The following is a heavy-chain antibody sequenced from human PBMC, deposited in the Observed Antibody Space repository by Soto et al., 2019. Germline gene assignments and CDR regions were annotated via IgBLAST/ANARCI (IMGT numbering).Heavy chain of an antibody. D-gene: IGHD3-10*01. CDR3: ARVLRTTEPLLWFGEKSWDV. J-gene: IGHJ6*04. CDR2: IYYSGST. Sequence: SETLSLTCTVSGGSISSYYWSWIRQPPGKGLEWIGYIYYSGSTNYNPSLKSRVTISVDTSKNQFSLKLSSVTAADTAVYYCARVLRTTEPLLWFGEKSWDVWGKGTTVTVSS. CDR1: GGSISSYY. V-gene: IGHV4-59*01.